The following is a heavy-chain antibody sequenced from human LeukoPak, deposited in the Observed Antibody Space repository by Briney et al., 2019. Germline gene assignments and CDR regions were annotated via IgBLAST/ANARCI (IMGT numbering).Heavy chain of an antibody. D-gene: IGHD3-3*01. V-gene: IGHV3-7*05. CDR3: ARDFAY. CDR2: IKEDGSDK. J-gene: IGHJ4*02. CDR1: GFSISSYW. Sequence: PGGSLRLSCAVSGFSISSYWMSWVRRAPGKGLEWVGNIKEDGSDKYYVDSVKGRFTISRDNAKNSLYLQMNSLRAEDTAVYYCARDFAYWGQGTLVTVSS.